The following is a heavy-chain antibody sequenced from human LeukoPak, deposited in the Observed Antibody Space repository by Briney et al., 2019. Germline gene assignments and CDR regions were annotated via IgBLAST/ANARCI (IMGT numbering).Heavy chain of an antibody. Sequence: SETLSLTCTVSGYSISSGYYWGWIRQPPGKGLEWIGSIYHSGSTYYNPSLKSRVTISVDTSKNQFSLKLSSVTAADTAVYYCARHPLLSGWPNWFDPWGQGTLVTVSS. CDR3: ARHPLLSGWPNWFDP. D-gene: IGHD6-19*01. J-gene: IGHJ5*02. CDR1: GYSISSGYY. V-gene: IGHV4-38-2*02. CDR2: IYHSGST.